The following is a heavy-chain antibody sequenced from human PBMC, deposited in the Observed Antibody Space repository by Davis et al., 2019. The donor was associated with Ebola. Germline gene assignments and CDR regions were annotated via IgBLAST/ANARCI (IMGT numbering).Heavy chain of an antibody. CDR2: ISAYNGNT. V-gene: IGHV1-18*04. J-gene: IGHJ4*02. Sequence: ASVQVSCKASSYNFSTYGISWVRQPAGQGLVWMGWISAYNGNTNYAQKLQGRVTMTTDTSTSTAYMELRSLRSDDTAVYYCARGGGSYSVDYWGQGTLVTVSS. CDR3: ARGGGSYSVDY. D-gene: IGHD1-26*01. CDR1: SYNFSTYG.